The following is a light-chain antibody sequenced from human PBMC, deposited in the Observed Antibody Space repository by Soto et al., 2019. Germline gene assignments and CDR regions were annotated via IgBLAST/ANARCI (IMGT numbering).Light chain of an antibody. J-gene: IGKJ5*01. Sequence: IQLTPSPYPLSASVGDRVTITCRASQGISSYLAWYQQKPGKAPKLLIYAASTLQSGVPSRFSGSGSGTDFTLTISSLQPEDFATYYCQQSYIPPITFGQGTRLEIK. CDR2: AAS. CDR3: QQSYIPPIT. CDR1: QGISSY. V-gene: IGKV1-9*01.